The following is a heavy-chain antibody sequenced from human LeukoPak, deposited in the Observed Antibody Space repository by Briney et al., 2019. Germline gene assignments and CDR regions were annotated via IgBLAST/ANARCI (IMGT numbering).Heavy chain of an antibody. J-gene: IGHJ4*02. Sequence: GGSLRLSCAASGFTLSGSAIHWVRHASGKGLEWVGRIRSKANSYATLSAASVKGRFTISRDDSKNTAYLQMNSLKTEDTAVYYCARDYGVLFDYWGQGTLVTVSS. CDR3: ARDYGVLFDY. V-gene: IGHV3-73*01. CDR1: GFTLSGSA. D-gene: IGHD4-17*01. CDR2: IRSKANSYAT.